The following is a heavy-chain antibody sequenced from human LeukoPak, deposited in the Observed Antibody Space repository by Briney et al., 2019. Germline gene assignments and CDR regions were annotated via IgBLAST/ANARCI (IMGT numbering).Heavy chain of an antibody. D-gene: IGHD3-22*01. CDR1: GYTFTNYD. CDR2: MNPNSGNT. V-gene: IGHV1-8*01. CDR3: ARGLRITMIVVVNPLGY. Sequence: GASVTVSCKASGYTFTNYDINWVRQATRQGREWMGWMNPNSGNTGYAQKFQGRVTMTRNTSISTAYMELSSLRSEDTAVYYWARGLRITMIVVVNPLGYWGQGTLVTVSS. J-gene: IGHJ4*02.